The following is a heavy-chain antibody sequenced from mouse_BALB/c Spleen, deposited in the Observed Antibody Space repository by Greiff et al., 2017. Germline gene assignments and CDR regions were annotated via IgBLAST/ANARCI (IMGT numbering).Heavy chain of an antibody. CDR2: ISNGGGST. D-gene: IGHD1-1*02. J-gene: IGHJ2*01. CDR1: GFTFSSYT. CDR3: ARRDYAYFDY. V-gene: IGHV5-12-2*01. Sequence: EVHLVESGGGLVQPGGSLKLSCAASGFTFSSYTMSWVRQTPEKRLEWVAYISNGGGSTYYPDTVKGRFTISRDNAKNTLYLQMSSLKSEDTAMYYCARRDYAYFDYWGQGTTLTVSS.